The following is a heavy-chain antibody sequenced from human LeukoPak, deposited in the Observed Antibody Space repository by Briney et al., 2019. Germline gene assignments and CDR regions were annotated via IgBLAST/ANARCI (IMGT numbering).Heavy chain of an antibody. CDR3: ARGLELLYGGTNWFDP. Sequence: GESLKISCKGSGYSFTSYWIGWVRQMPGKGLEWMGIIYPGDSDTRYSPSFQGQVTISADKSISTAYLQWGSLKASDTAMYYCARGLELLYGGTNWFDPWGQGTLVTVSS. D-gene: IGHD1-26*01. V-gene: IGHV5-51*01. CDR1: GYSFTSYW. J-gene: IGHJ5*02. CDR2: IYPGDSDT.